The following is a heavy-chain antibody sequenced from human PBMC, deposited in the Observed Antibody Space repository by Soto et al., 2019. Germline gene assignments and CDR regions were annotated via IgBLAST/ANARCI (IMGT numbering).Heavy chain of an antibody. Sequence: EVQLLESGGGLVQPGGSLRLSCAASGFTFYSYAMSWVRQAPGKGLEWVSTIGSVGGDTYYADSVKGRFTISRDDSKNTLLLQMNGLRAEDTAVYYCVKDRMAYNSVWDPFDIWGQGTMVTVSS. J-gene: IGHJ3*02. D-gene: IGHD1-20*01. CDR1: GFTFYSYA. CDR2: IGSVGGDT. CDR3: VKDRMAYNSVWDPFDI. V-gene: IGHV3-23*01.